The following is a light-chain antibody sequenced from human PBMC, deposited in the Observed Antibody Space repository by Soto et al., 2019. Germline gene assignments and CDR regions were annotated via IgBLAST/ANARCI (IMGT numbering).Light chain of an antibody. CDR2: KAS. V-gene: IGKV1-5*03. J-gene: IGKJ4*01. CDR3: QQYNSYPLT. CDR1: QSISSW. Sequence: DIQMTQSPSTLSASVGDRVTITCRASQSISSWLAWYQQKPGKAPNLLIYKASSLESGVPSRFSGSGSGTEFTLTISSLQPDDFATYYCQQYNSYPLTFVVGTKVEIK.